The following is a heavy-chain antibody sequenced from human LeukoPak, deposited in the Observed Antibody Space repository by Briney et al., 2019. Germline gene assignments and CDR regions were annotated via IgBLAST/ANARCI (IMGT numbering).Heavy chain of an antibody. CDR3: ARILGARYMDV. Sequence: GGSLRLSCAASGFTFSSYGMHWVRQAPGKGLEWVANINQDGSEKYYVDSVKGRFTISRDNAKNSLFLQMNSLRAEDTAVYYCARILGARYMDVWGKGTTVTVSS. J-gene: IGHJ6*03. V-gene: IGHV3-7*01. CDR1: GFTFSSYG. D-gene: IGHD3-3*01. CDR2: INQDGSEK.